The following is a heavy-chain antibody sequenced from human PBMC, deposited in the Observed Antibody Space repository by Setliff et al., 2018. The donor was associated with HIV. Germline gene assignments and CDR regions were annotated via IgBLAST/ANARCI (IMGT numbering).Heavy chain of an antibody. CDR2: IYSTGST. Sequence: PSETLSLTCTVSGPSINIHYWSWIRQSPGKAFEWIGYIYSTGSTNYNPSLQSRVTISMVASRNQFSLKVTSVTAADTAVYYCAKGAGFYGAYTFDHWGQGRQVTVSS. CDR3: AKGAGFYGAYTFDH. V-gene: IGHV4-59*11. CDR1: GPSINIHY. D-gene: IGHD4-17*01. J-gene: IGHJ4*02.